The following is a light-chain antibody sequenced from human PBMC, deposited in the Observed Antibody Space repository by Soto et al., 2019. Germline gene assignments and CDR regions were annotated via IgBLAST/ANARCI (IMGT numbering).Light chain of an antibody. V-gene: IGLV2-14*01. Sequence: QSVLAQPASVSGSRGQSMTISWTGTSSDVGDYDYVSWYQQHPGKAPKLMILEVSNRPSGVSNRFSGSKSGNTASLTISGLQAEDEADYYCSSYTSSSTLVFGGGTKVTVL. CDR3: SSYTSSSTLV. CDR2: EVS. CDR1: SSDVGDYDY. J-gene: IGLJ2*01.